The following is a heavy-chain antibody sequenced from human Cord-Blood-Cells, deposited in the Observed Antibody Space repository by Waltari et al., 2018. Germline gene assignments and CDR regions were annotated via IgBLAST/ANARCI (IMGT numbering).Heavy chain of an antibody. CDR2: INAGNGNT. J-gene: IGHJ4*02. Sequence: QVHLVQSGAEVKKPRASVKAPCQASGYTFTSYAMNWVPQAPGQRLEWMGWINAGNGNTKYSQKFQGRVTITRDTSASTAYMELSSLRSEDTAVYYCARDRCTNGVCYFDYWGQGTLVTVSS. D-gene: IGHD2-8*01. V-gene: IGHV1-3*01. CDR3: ARDRCTNGVCYFDY. CDR1: GYTFTSYA.